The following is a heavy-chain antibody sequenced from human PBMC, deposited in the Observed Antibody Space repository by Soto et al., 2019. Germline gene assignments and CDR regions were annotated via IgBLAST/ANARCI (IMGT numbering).Heavy chain of an antibody. J-gene: IGHJ6*02. D-gene: IGHD3-10*01. CDR3: ARVRGSGRRGMDV. CDR1: GGSISSSSYY. CDR2: IYYSGST. Sequence: QLQLQESGPGLVKPSETLSLTCTVSGGSISSSSYYWGWIRQPPGKGLEWIGSIYYSGSTYYNPSLKSRVTISVDTSKNQFSLKLSSVTAADTAVYYCARVRGSGRRGMDVWGQGTTVTVSS. V-gene: IGHV4-39*07.